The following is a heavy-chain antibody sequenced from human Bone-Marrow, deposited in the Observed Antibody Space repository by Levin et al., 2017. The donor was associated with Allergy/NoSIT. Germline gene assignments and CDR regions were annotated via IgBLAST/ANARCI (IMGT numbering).Heavy chain of an antibody. Sequence: GGSLRLSCAASGFTFSDHWMHWVRQAPGKGLVWVSRIKSDGSLTSYADFVKGRFSISRDNAKNTLYLQMNSLSAEDTAVYFCTRHCGGYCYSPSAFEYWGQGIPVTVSS. J-gene: IGHJ4*02. V-gene: IGHV3-74*01. D-gene: IGHD2-21*02. CDR3: TRHCGGYCYSPSAFEY. CDR2: IKSDGSLT. CDR1: GFTFSDHW.